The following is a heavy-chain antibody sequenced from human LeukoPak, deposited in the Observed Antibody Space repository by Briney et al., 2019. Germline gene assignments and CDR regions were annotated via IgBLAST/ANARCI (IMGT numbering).Heavy chain of an antibody. CDR2: TYYRSKWYN. J-gene: IGHJ5*02. CDR3: ARGVGGSSWYPPKNWFDP. V-gene: IGHV6-1*01. CDR1: GDSVSSNSAA. Sequence: SLTLSLTCAISGDSVSSNSAAWNWIRQSPSRGLEWLGRTYYRSKWYNDYAVSVKSRITINPDTSKNQFSLQLNSVTPEDTAVYYCARGVGGSSWYPPKNWFDPWGQGTLVTVSS. D-gene: IGHD6-13*01.